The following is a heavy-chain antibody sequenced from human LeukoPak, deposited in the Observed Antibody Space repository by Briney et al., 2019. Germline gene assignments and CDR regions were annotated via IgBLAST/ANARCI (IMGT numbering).Heavy chain of an antibody. Sequence: GASVKVSCKASGYTFTSYYMHWVRQAPGQGLEWMGIINPSGGSTSYAQKFQGRVTMTRDTSTSTVYMELSSLRSEDTAAYYCARFEQQLDIFDYWGQGTLVTVSS. J-gene: IGHJ4*02. D-gene: IGHD6-13*01. CDR3: ARFEQQLDIFDY. V-gene: IGHV1-46*01. CDR2: INPSGGST. CDR1: GYTFTSYY.